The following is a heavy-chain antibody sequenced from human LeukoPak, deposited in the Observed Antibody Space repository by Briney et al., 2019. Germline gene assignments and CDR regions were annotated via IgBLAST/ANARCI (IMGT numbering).Heavy chain of an antibody. Sequence: SSISSSSSYIYYADSVKGRFTISRDNAKNSLYLQMNSLRAEDTAVYYCARDYDILTGYSPFDYWGQGTLVTVSS. V-gene: IGHV3-21*01. CDR2: ISSSSSYI. D-gene: IGHD3-9*01. CDR3: ARDYDILTGYSPFDY. J-gene: IGHJ4*02.